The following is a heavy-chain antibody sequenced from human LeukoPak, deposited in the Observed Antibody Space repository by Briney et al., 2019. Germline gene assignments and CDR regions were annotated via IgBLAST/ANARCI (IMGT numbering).Heavy chain of an antibody. Sequence: GVSLRLSCAASGFTFSSYWMSWVRQAPGKGLEWVANIKQDGSEKYYVDSVKGRFTISRDNSKNTLYLQMNSLRAEDTAVYYCAKAIRDLGYCSSTSCSHPGDYWGQGTLVTVSS. CDR3: AKAIRDLGYCSSTSCSHPGDY. V-gene: IGHV3-7*03. D-gene: IGHD2-2*01. J-gene: IGHJ4*02. CDR1: GFTFSSYW. CDR2: IKQDGSEK.